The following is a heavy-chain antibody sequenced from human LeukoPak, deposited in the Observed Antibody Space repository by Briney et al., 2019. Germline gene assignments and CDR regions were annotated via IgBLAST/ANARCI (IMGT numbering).Heavy chain of an antibody. D-gene: IGHD5-18*01. J-gene: IGHJ4*02. CDR3: ATRQWIQLWLLDY. CDR1: GFTFSSYA. Sequence: GGSLRLSCAASGFTFSSYAVSWVRQAPGKGLEWVSAISGSGGSTYYADSVKGRFTISRDNSKNTLYLQMNSLRAEDTAVYYCATRQWIQLWLLDYWGQGTLVTVSS. CDR2: ISGSGGST. V-gene: IGHV3-23*01.